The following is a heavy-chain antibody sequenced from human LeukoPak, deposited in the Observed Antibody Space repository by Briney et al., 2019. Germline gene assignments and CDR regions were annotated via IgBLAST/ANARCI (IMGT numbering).Heavy chain of an antibody. CDR3: ARDSITMVRGVIGY. Sequence: ASVKVSCKASGYTFTSYGISWVRQAPGQGLEWMGWISAYNGNTNYAQKLQGRVTMTTDTSTSTAYMVLRSLRSDDTAVYYCARDSITMVRGVIGYWGQGTLVTVSS. CDR1: GYTFTSYG. J-gene: IGHJ4*02. V-gene: IGHV1-18*01. CDR2: ISAYNGNT. D-gene: IGHD3-10*01.